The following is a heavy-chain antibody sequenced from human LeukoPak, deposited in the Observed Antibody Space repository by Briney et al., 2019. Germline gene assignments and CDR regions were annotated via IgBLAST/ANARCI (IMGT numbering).Heavy chain of an antibody. Sequence: GASVKVSCKASGYTFTSYYMHWVRQAPGQGLEWMGIINPSGGSTSYAQKFQGRVTMTRDTSTSTVYMELSSLRSEDTAVYYCARAARYCSSTSCYFVYWGQGTLVTVSS. CDR1: GYTFTSYY. CDR2: INPSGGST. J-gene: IGHJ4*02. D-gene: IGHD2-2*01. V-gene: IGHV1-46*01. CDR3: ARAARYCSSTSCYFVY.